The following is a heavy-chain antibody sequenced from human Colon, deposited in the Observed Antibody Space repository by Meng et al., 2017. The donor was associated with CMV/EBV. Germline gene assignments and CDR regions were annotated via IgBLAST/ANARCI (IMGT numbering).Heavy chain of an antibody. D-gene: IGHD3-22*01. V-gene: IGHV3-7*01. CDR2: IREDGNRK. Sequence: GGSLRLSCAASGFTFSHYWMSWVRQAPGKGLEWLANIREDGNRKGYADSVEGRVIISRDNAKNSVYLHMNNLGVADMATYYCVRDGYGGYLDSWSQGTLVTVSS. CDR1: GFTFSHYW. CDR3: VRDGYGGYLDS. J-gene: IGHJ4*02.